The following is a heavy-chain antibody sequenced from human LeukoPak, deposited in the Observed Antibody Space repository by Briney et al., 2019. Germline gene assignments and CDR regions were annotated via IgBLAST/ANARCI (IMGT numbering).Heavy chain of an antibody. J-gene: IGHJ4*02. CDR2: IYYS. CDR1: GGSISSTDYY. CDR3: ARQGRLNIAARALDY. D-gene: IGHD6-6*01. Sequence: SETLSLTCTVSGGSISSTDYYWGWIRQPPGKGLEWIGSIYYSDNPSLKSRVTISVDTSKNQFSLKLSSVTAADTAVYYCARQGRLNIAARALDYWGQGTLVTVSS. V-gene: IGHV4-39*01.